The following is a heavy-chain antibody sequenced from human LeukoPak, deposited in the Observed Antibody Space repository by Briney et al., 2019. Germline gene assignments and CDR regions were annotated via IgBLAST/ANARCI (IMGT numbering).Heavy chain of an antibody. CDR2: INHSGST. J-gene: IGHJ6*02. CDR3: ARARDIVVVPAAISHCGMDV. V-gene: IGHV4-34*01. CDR1: GGSFSGYY. Sequence: SETLSLTCAVYGGSFSGYYWSWIRQPPGKGLEWIGEINHSGSTNYNPSLKSRVTISVDTSKNQFSLKLSSATAADTAVYYCARARDIVVVPAAISHCGMDVWGQGTTVTVSS. D-gene: IGHD2-2*02.